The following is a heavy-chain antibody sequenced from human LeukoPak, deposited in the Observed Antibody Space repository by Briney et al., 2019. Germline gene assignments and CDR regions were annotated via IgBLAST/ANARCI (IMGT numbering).Heavy chain of an antibody. D-gene: IGHD3-3*01. CDR1: GFTFSSYS. Sequence: GGPLRLSCAASGFTFSSYSMNWVRQAPGKGLEWVSYISSSSSTIYYADSVKGRFTISRDNAKNSLYLQMNSLRAEDTAVYYCASLGGVFWSGYYPTEPSYGMDVWGQGTTVTVSS. V-gene: IGHV3-48*01. CDR2: ISSSSSTI. CDR3: ASLGGVFWSGYYPTEPSYGMDV. J-gene: IGHJ6*02.